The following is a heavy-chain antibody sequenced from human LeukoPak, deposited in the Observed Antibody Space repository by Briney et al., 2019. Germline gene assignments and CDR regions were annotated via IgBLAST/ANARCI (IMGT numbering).Heavy chain of an antibody. J-gene: IGHJ6*02. CDR1: GFTFNTYS. CDR2: ISTTSATI. Sequence: GGSLRLSCVASGFTFNTYSMNWARQTPGRGLEWVSYISTTSATIYYADSVKGRFAISRDNAKNTLFLQMNSLRAEDTAVYYCARRGTGHGMDVWGQGTTVIVSS. CDR3: ARRGTGHGMDV. D-gene: IGHD1-1*01. V-gene: IGHV3-48*04.